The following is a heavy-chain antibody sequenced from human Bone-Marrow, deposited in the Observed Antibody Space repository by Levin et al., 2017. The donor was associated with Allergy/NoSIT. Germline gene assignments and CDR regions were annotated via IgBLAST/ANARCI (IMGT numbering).Heavy chain of an antibody. Sequence: SVKVSCKASGDTFANYPITWVRQAPGQGLEWMGGVIPMLNAANYAQKFQGRVTFTADESTSTAYMELSGLTPDDTAVYYCARGLTGTTAYAYWGQGALVIVSS. D-gene: IGHD1-7*01. V-gene: IGHV1-69*13. J-gene: IGHJ4*02. CDR1: GDTFANYP. CDR3: ARGLTGTTAYAY. CDR2: VIPMLNAA.